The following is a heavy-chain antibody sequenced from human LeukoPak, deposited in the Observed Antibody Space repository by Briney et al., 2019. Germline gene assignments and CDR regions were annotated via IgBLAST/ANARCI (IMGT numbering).Heavy chain of an antibody. J-gene: IGHJ4*02. CDR1: GFTFSSYA. CDR3: AKDGAMAAAGYYFDY. D-gene: IGHD6-13*01. V-gene: IGHV3-30*18. Sequence: GGSLRLSCAASGFTFSSYAMSWLRQAPGEGLEWVAVIASDGNDKHLADSVKGRFTISRDNSRNTLFLQMNSLRTEDTAVYYCAKDGAMAAAGYYFDYWGQGTPVTVSS. CDR2: IASDGNDK.